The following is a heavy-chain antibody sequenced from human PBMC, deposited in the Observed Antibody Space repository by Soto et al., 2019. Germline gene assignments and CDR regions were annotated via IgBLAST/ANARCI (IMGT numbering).Heavy chain of an antibody. Sequence: ASVKVSCKASGYTFTNYHMHGVRQAPGQGFEWMGMINPNGGGTSYAQKFQGRVTMTRDTSTSTVHMELSSLTSEDTAVYYCARDNMHYYSPSEGCFYYGMDVWGQGTTVTVSS. D-gene: IGHD3-10*01. CDR1: GYTFTNYH. J-gene: IGHJ6*02. V-gene: IGHV1-46*01. CDR2: INPNGGGT. CDR3: ARDNMHYYSPSEGCFYYGMDV.